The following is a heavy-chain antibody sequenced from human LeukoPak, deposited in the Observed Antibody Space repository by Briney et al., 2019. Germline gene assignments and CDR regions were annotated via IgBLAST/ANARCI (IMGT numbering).Heavy chain of an antibody. J-gene: IGHJ4*02. Sequence: GASVKVSCKASGYTFTSYGISWVRQAPGQGLEWMGWISAYNGNTNYAQKLQGRVTMTTDTSTSTAYMELRSLRSDDTAVYYCARIGRYYDSRDDFDYWGQGTLVTVSS. CDR1: GYTFTSYG. V-gene: IGHV1-18*01. CDR2: ISAYNGNT. D-gene: IGHD3-22*01. CDR3: ARIGRYYDSRDDFDY.